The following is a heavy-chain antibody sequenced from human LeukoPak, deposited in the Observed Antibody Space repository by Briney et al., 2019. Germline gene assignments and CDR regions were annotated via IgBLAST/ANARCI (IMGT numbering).Heavy chain of an antibody. V-gene: IGHV3-48*03. J-gene: IGHJ6*03. CDR1: GFTFSSYE. CDR2: ISSNGSTI. CDR3: ARGVWDTVSLGDYYYYMDV. D-gene: IGHD5-18*01. Sequence: PGGSLRLSCAASGFTFSSYEMNWVRQAPGKGLEWVSYISSNGSTIYYADSVKGRFTISRDNSKNTLYLQMNSLRAEDTAVYYCARGVWDTVSLGDYYYYMDVWGKGTTVTVS.